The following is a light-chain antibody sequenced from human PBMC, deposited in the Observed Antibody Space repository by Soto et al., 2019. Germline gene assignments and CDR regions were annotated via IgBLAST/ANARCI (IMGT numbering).Light chain of an antibody. CDR1: QGISNL. CDR2: AAS. V-gene: IGKV1-27*01. J-gene: IGKJ4*01. CDR3: QKFSSDPFT. Sequence: DIQMTQSPSSLSASVGDRVTITCRASQGISNLLAWYQQRPGKLPKLLIYAASTLPPGVPSRFSGSGSGTDFTLTIRSLQPEDVATYYCQKFSSDPFTFGGGTKVEIK.